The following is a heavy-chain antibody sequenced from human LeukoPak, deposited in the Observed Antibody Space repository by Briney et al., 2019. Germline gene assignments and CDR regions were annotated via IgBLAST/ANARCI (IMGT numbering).Heavy chain of an antibody. CDR3: AIPPLSGTGSSRPLAGMDV. CDR2: ISHTGSTM. D-gene: IGHD3-10*01. V-gene: IGHV3-48*04. J-gene: IGHJ6*02. Sequence: GGSLRLSCEASGFTFSNYWMSWVRQAPGKGLEWVSYISHTGSTMSYADSVKGRFTISRDNARNSLYLQMNSLRAEDTAVYYCAIPPLSGTGSSRPLAGMDVWGQGTTVTVSS. CDR1: GFTFSNYW.